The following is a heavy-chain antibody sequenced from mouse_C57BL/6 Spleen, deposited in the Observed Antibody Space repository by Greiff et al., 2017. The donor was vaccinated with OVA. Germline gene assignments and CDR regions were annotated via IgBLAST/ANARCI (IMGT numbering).Heavy chain of an antibody. V-gene: IGHV1-78*01. Sequence: VKLMESDAELVKPGASVKISCKVSGYTFTDHTIHWMKQRPEQGLEWIGYIYPRDGSTKYNEKFKGKATLTADKSSSTAYMQRNSLTSEDSAVYFCARRGDSNDAMDYWGQGTSVTVSS. CDR2: IYPRDGST. D-gene: IGHD2-5*01. CDR1: GYTFTDHT. CDR3: ARRGDSNDAMDY. J-gene: IGHJ4*01.